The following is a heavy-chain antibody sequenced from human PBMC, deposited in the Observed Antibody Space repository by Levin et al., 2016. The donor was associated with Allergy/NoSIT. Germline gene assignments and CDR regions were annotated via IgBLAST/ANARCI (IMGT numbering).Heavy chain of an antibody. CDR2: IDPSDSYT. Sequence: VRQMPGKGLEWMGRIDPSDSYTNYSPSFQGHVTISADKSISTAYLQWSSLKASDTAMYYCARPARGYGSGSYYENFWYFDLWGRGTLVTVSS. CDR3: ARPARGYGSGSYYENFWYFDL. V-gene: IGHV5-10-1*01. D-gene: IGHD3-10*01. J-gene: IGHJ2*01.